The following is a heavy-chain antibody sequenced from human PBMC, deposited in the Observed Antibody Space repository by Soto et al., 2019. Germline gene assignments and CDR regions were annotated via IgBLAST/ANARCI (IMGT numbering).Heavy chain of an antibody. D-gene: IGHD2-15*01. CDR3: AKDRRYCSGGFCSARYDAFDI. J-gene: IGHJ3*02. V-gene: IGHV3-23*01. Sequence: GGSLRLSCAVSGFTFNNYAMSWVRQAPGKGLEWVSSIRASGASTFYGDSVKGRCTISKDNSKNTLFLQMSSLRADDTAVYYCAKDRRYCSGGFCSARYDAFDIWGQGTMVTVSS. CDR1: GFTFNNYA. CDR2: IRASGAST.